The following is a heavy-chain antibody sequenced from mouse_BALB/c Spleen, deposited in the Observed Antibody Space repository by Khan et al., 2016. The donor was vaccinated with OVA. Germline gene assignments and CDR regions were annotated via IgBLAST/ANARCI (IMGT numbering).Heavy chain of an antibody. V-gene: IGHV9-3-1*01. CDR3: ASGDYWYFDV. J-gene: IGHJ1*01. CDR1: GYTFTNYG. Sequence: QIQLVQSGPELKKPGETVKISCKASGYTFTNYGMNWVKQAPGKGLKWMGWINTYTGEPTYADDFKGRFAFSLETSASTAYLQINNPKNEDTATYFCASGDYWYFDVWGAGTTVTVSS. CDR2: INTYTGEP. D-gene: IGHD2-13*01.